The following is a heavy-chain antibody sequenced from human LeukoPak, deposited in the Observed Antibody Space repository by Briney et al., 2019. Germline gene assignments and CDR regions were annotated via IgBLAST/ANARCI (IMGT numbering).Heavy chain of an antibody. CDR2: ISSSSSYI. Sequence: GGSLRLSCAASGFTSSSYSMNWVRQAPGKGLEWVSSISSSSSYIYYADSLKGRFTISRDNAKNSLYLQMNSLRAEDTAVYYCARGGIFGVVPNTPLDYWGQGTLVTVSS. D-gene: IGHD3-3*01. J-gene: IGHJ4*02. CDR3: ARGGIFGVVPNTPLDY. CDR1: GFTSSSYS. V-gene: IGHV3-21*01.